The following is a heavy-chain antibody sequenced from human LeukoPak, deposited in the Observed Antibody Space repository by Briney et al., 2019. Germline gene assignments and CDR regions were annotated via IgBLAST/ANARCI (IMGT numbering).Heavy chain of an antibody. V-gene: IGHV1-69*06. CDR3: ARVGYSSRGGVFDY. D-gene: IGHD6-13*01. Sequence: SVKVSCKASGGTFNSYPISWVRQAPGQGLEWMGGIIPIFGTANYAQKFQGRVTITADKSTSTAYMELSSLRSEDTAVYYCARVGYSSRGGVFDYWGQGTLVTVSS. CDR2: IIPIFGTA. J-gene: IGHJ4*02. CDR1: GGTFNSYP.